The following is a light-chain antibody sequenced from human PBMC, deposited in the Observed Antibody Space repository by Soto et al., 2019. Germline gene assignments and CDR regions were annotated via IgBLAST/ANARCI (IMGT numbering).Light chain of an antibody. CDR3: QQYYTTPRT. V-gene: IGKV4-1*01. CDR2: WAS. Sequence: DIVMTQSPDPLAVSLGERATINCKSSQSVLYSSNNKNYLAWYQQRPGQPPQLLMYWASTRESGVPDRFTGGGSGTDFTLTISSLQAEDVAVYYCQQYYTTPRTFGQGTKVEIK. CDR1: QSVLYSSNNKNY. J-gene: IGKJ1*01.